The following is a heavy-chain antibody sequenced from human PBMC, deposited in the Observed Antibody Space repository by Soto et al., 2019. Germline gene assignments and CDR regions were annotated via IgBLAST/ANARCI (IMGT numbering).Heavy chain of an antibody. J-gene: IGHJ4*02. CDR1: GFTFANYP. D-gene: IGHD1-1*01. CDR2: IRSQAYGGTA. CDR3: TYNDDHGPD. Sequence: PGRSLRLSCATSGFTFANYPMSWVRQAPGKGPEWLGFIRSQAYGGTADYAASGEGRFTISRDDSTSIAYLQMNNLKTEDTAVYYCTYNDDHGPDSGQGTLVPVSS. V-gene: IGHV3-49*04.